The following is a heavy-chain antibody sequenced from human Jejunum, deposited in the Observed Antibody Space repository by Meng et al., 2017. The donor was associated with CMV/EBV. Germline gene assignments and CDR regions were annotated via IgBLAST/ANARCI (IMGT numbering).Heavy chain of an antibody. V-gene: IGHV3-21*01. Sequence: SGFTFNTYTMNWVRQAPGKGLEWVSSITSGSGYIFYADSVKGRFTISRDNAKSTLYLQMNSLTAEDTAVYYCIRGPYGADSWYDYWGQGTLVTVSS. J-gene: IGHJ4*02. CDR1: GFTFNTYT. CDR3: IRGPYGADSWYDY. CDR2: ITSGSGYI. D-gene: IGHD4-17*01.